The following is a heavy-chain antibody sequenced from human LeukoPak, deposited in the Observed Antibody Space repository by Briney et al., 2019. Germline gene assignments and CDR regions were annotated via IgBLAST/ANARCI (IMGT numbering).Heavy chain of an antibody. CDR3: AKRPRHYDFWSGYPYLDY. D-gene: IGHD3-3*01. J-gene: IGHJ4*02. CDR2: ISGSGGST. Sequence: PGGSLRLSCAASGFTFSSYAMSWVRQAPGKGLERVSAISGSGGSTYYADSVKGRFTISRDNSKNTLYLQMNSLRAEDTAVYYCAKRPRHYDFWSGYPYLDYWGQGTLVTVSS. CDR1: GFTFSSYA. V-gene: IGHV3-23*01.